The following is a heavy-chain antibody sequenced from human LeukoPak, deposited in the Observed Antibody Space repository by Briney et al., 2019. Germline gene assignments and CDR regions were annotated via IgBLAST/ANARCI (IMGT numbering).Heavy chain of an antibody. J-gene: IGHJ6*02. CDR1: GYSLTNYW. Sequence: GESLKISFKGSGYSLTNYWISWVRQMPGKSLESVGRIDPSDSYTNYSPSFQGHVTISADKSISTAYLQWSSLKASDTAMYYCARRDAGDYYYGMDVWGQGTTVTVSS. CDR3: ARRDAGDYYYGMDV. V-gene: IGHV5-10-1*01. CDR2: IDPSDSYT.